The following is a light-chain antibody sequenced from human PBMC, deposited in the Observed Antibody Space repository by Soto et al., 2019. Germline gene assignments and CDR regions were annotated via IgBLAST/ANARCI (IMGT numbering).Light chain of an antibody. V-gene: IGKV3-15*01. CDR2: DAS. CDR3: LQYNTWPYT. CDR1: QSVSVN. J-gene: IGKJ2*01. Sequence: EVVMTQSPGTLSVSPGEGATLSCRASQSVSVNLAWYQHRPGQAPRPLIYDASTRAIGVPARFSGRGSETEFTLTISGLQSEDFGFYYCLQYNTWPYTFGRGNKLEI.